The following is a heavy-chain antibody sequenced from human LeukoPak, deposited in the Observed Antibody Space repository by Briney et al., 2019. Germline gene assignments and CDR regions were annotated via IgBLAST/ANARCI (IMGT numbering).Heavy chain of an antibody. J-gene: IGHJ4*02. D-gene: IGHD4-11*01. CDR1: GGSISSGDYY. Sequence: TSETLSLTCTVSGGSISSGDYYWSWIRQPPGKGLEWIGYIYYSGSTYYNPSLKSRVTISVDTSKNQFSLKLSSVTAADTVVYYCARGTHDYSNYREYYFDYWGQGTLVTVSS. CDR3: ARGTHDYSNYREYYFDY. V-gene: IGHV4-30-4*08. CDR2: IYYSGST.